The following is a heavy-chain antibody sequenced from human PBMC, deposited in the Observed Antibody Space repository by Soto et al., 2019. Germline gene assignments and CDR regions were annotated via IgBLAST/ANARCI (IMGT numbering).Heavy chain of an antibody. CDR2: IYYSGST. J-gene: IGHJ5*02. CDR3: ARGGFGDNWFDP. V-gene: IGHV4-31*03. Sequence: QVQLQESGPGLVKPSQTLSLTCTVSGGSISSGGYYWSWIRQHPGKGLEWIGYIYYSGSTYYNPSLKSRVTISVDTSKTQCSLTLSSVTAADTAVYYCARGGFGDNWFDPWGQGTLVTVSS. D-gene: IGHD3-10*01. CDR1: GGSISSGGYY.